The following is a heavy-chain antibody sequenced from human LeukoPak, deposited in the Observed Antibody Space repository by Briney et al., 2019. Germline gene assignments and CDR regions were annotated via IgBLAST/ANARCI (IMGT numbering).Heavy chain of an antibody. V-gene: IGHV3-23*01. CDR2: ISGSGGHT. CDR1: RITFSSHA. CDR3: AKGGVATMRDGYNYYYYYMEV. Sequence: GGSLRLSCDAPRITFSSHAMSWVRQAPAKGLQWVSLISGSGGHTYYGDSVKGRFTISRDNSKNTVYLQMSSLRAEDTTIYYCAKGGVATMRDGYNYYYYYMEVWGRGTTVTVSS. D-gene: IGHD5-24*01. J-gene: IGHJ6*03.